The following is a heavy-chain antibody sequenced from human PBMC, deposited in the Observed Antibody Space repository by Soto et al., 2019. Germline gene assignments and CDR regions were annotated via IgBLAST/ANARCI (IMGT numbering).Heavy chain of an antibody. CDR1: GYTFTSYD. D-gene: IGHD1-1*01. Sequence: QVQLVQSGAEVKKPGASVKVSCKASGYTFTSYDINGVRQATGQGLEWMGWMNPNSGNTGYAQKFQGRVPMTRNTSRSTAYMELSSLRSEDTAVYYCARERTGTTSMDVWGQGTTVTVSS. CDR2: MNPNSGNT. CDR3: ARERTGTTSMDV. J-gene: IGHJ6*02. V-gene: IGHV1-8*01.